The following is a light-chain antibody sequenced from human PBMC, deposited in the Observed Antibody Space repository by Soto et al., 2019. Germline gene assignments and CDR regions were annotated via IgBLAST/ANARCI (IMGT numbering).Light chain of an antibody. CDR1: QGIGSW. Sequence: IQMTHSPSSVSASMRDRVAITCRASQGIGSWLAWYQQKPGKAPNLLIYTVSILQSGVPSRFSGSGSGTEFTLTINSLQPDDFATYYCGQYNSYPLTFGQGTKVDIK. CDR2: TVS. CDR3: GQYNSYPLT. V-gene: IGKV1D-16*01. J-gene: IGKJ1*01.